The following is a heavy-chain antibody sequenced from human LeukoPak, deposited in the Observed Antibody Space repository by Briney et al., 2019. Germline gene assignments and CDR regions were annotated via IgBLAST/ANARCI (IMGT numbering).Heavy chain of an antibody. Sequence: GGSLRLSCAASGFTVSSNEMSWVRQAPGKGLEWVSSISGGSTYYADSRKGRFTISRDNSKNTLHLQMNSLRAEDTAVYYCAKDSSGYYRSDYWGQGTLVTVSS. D-gene: IGHD3-22*01. CDR2: ISGGST. J-gene: IGHJ4*02. CDR3: AKDSSGYYRSDY. CDR1: GFTVSSNE. V-gene: IGHV3-38-3*01.